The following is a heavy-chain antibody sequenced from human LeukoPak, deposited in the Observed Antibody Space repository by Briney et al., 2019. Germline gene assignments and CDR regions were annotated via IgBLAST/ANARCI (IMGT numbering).Heavy chain of an antibody. Sequence: SQTLSLTCAISGDSVSSNSAAWNWIRQSPSRGLEWLGRTYYRSKWYNDYAVSVKSRITINPDTSKNQFSLQLNSVTPEDTAVYYCARARLHYDILTGYYSSLFDYWGQGTLVTVSS. CDR2: TYYRSKWYN. D-gene: IGHD3-9*01. V-gene: IGHV6-1*01. CDR1: GDSVSSNSAA. J-gene: IGHJ4*02. CDR3: ARARLHYDILTGYYSSLFDY.